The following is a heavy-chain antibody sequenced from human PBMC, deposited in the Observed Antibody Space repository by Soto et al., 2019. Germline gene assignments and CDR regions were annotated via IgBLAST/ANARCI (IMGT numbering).Heavy chain of an antibody. CDR3: AKCMFPRRKLELLSTCAFDI. D-gene: IGHD1-7*01. Sequence: GGSLRLSCAASGFTFSSYAMSWVRQAPGKGLEWVSAISGSGGSTYYADSVKGRFTISRDNSKNTLYLQMNSLRAEDTAVYYCAKCMFPRRKLELLSTCAFDIWGQGTMVTVSS. J-gene: IGHJ3*02. CDR1: GFTFSSYA. CDR2: ISGSGGST. V-gene: IGHV3-23*01.